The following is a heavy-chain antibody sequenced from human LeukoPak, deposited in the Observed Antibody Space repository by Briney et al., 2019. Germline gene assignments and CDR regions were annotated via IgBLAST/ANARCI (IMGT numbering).Heavy chain of an antibody. CDR1: SGSVSTYY. CDR3: AGMGLSTGWTFDY. D-gene: IGHD6-19*01. J-gene: IGHJ4*01. CDR2: IHTSGRT. V-gene: IGHV4-4*07. Sequence: SSETLSLTCSVASGSVSTYYWSWIRQPAGKGLEWIAQIHTSGRTDFNPSLKSRVSISMDTPSNQFSLMITSVTAADTAIYYCAGMGLSTGWTFDYWGHGALLTVSS.